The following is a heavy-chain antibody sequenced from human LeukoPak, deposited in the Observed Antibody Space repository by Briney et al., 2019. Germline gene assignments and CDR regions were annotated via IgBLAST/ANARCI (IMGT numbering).Heavy chain of an antibody. D-gene: IGHD1-1*01. CDR3: AGGTTRAGFGY. Sequence: SETLSLTCAVSGGSFSGFYWSWIRQPPGKGLEWIGYIYYSGSTNYNPSLKSRVTISVDTSKNQFSLKLSSVTAADTAVYYCAGGTTRAGFGYWGQGTLVTVSS. J-gene: IGHJ4*02. CDR1: GGSFSGFY. CDR2: IYYSGST. V-gene: IGHV4-59*08.